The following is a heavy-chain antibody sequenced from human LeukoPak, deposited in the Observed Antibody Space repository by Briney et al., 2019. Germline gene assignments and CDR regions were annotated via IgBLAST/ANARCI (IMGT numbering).Heavy chain of an antibody. CDR1: GYTFTSYD. J-gene: IGHJ4*02. V-gene: IGHV1-8*01. Sequence: ASVTVSCKASGYTFTSYDFNWVRQATGQRPEWMGWMSPNSGDTGYAQKFQDRVTMTRNTSISTAYMELSSLRSDDTGVYYCARGPPNWGYDYWGPGTLVTVSS. CDR3: ARGPPNWGYDY. D-gene: IGHD7-27*01. CDR2: MSPNSGDT.